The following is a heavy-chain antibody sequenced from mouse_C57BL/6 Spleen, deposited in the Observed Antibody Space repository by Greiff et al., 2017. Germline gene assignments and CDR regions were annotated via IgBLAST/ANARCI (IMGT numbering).Heavy chain of an antibody. D-gene: IGHD2-5*01. CDR3: AIPRDSNYENFDV. Sequence: EVKLMESGGDLVKPGGSLKLSCAASGFTFSSYGMSWVRQTPDKRLEWVATISSGGSYTYYPDSVKGRFTISRDNAKNTLYLQMSSLKSEDTAMYYCAIPRDSNYENFDVWGTGTTVTFSS. J-gene: IGHJ1*03. V-gene: IGHV5-6*01. CDR1: GFTFSSYG. CDR2: ISSGGSYT.